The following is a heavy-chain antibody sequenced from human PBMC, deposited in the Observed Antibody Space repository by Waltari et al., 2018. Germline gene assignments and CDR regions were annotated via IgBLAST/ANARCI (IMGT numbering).Heavy chain of an antibody. V-gene: IGHV4-34*01. CDR2: INHSGST. Sequence: QVQLQQWGAGLLKPSETLSLTCAVYGGSFSGYYWSWIRQPPGKGLEWIGEINHSGSTNYNPSLKSRVTISVDTSKNQFSLKLSSVTAADTAVYYCARRGYRPFDYWGQGTLVTVSS. D-gene: IGHD1-1*01. J-gene: IGHJ4*02. CDR3: ARRGYRPFDY. CDR1: GGSFSGYY.